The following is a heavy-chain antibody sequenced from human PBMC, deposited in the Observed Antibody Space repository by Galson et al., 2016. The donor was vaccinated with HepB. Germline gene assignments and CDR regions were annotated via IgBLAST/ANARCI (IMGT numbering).Heavy chain of an antibody. Sequence: SLRLSCAASGFTFSTYELSWVRQAPGKGLEWVSYISGSGSTIYYVDSVKGRFTISRDSAKKSLYLQMNSLRVEDTGIYYCARWGRYDLLTHYALDVWGQGTTVTVSS. CDR2: ISGSGSTI. CDR1: GFTFSTYE. D-gene: IGHD3-9*01. J-gene: IGHJ6*02. CDR3: ARWGRYDLLTHYALDV. V-gene: IGHV3-48*03.